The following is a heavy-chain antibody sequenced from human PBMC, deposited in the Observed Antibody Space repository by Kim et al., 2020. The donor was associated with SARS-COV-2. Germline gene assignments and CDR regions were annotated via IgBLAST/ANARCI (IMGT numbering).Heavy chain of an antibody. CDR2: ISWNSGSI. CDR1: GFTFDDYA. D-gene: IGHD1-26*01. CDR3: AKDMLFRGSSRDDAFDI. V-gene: IGHV3-9*01. Sequence: GGSLRLSCAASGFTFDDYAMHWVRQAPGKGLEWVSGISWNSGSIGYADSVKGRFTISRDNAKNSLYLQMNSLRAEDTASYYCAKDMLFRGSSRDDAFDIWGQGTMVTVSS. J-gene: IGHJ3*02.